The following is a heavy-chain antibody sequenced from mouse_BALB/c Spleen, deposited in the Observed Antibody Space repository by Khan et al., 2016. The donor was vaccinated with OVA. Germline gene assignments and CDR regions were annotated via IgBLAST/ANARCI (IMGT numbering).Heavy chain of an antibody. CDR3: ARVEVWFYFVY. CDR2: LYPGTDNT. V-gene: IGHV1-76*01. J-gene: IGHJ2*01. CDR1: GYIFTSYW. D-gene: IGHD2-2*01. Sequence: QVQLKESGAELVRPGTSVKLSCKTSGYIFTSYWIHWVKQRSGQGLEWIARLYPGTDNTYYNAKFKDKATLTSDKSFSTAYMHLSTLKSEDSAVVFFARVEVWFYFVYWGQVSTLKVSA.